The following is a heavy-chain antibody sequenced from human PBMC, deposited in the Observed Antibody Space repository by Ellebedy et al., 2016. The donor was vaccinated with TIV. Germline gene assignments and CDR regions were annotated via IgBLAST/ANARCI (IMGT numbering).Heavy chain of an antibody. CDR3: ARGRVIVVNDYVWGSDYYYGMDV. V-gene: IGHV4-34*01. CDR1: GGSFSGYY. Sequence: ESLKISCAVYGGSFSGYYWSWIRQPPGKGLEWIGEINHSGSTNYNPSLKSRVTISVDTSKNQFSLKLSSVTAADTAVYYCARGRVIVVNDYVWGSDYYYGMDVWGQGTTVAVSS. D-gene: IGHD3-16*01. CDR2: INHSGST. J-gene: IGHJ6*02.